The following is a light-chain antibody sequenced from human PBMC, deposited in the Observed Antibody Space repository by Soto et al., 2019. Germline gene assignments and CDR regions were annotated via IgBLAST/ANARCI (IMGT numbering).Light chain of an antibody. CDR2: DVS. J-gene: IGLJ1*01. Sequence: QSVLTQPASVSGSPGQSITISCTGTSSDVGGYNYVSWYQQHPGKAPKLMIYDVSNRPSGVSNRFSGSKSGNTASLTISGLQAEDEADYYCSSYTCSSNLDVFGTGTEVTVL. V-gene: IGLV2-14*01. CDR1: SSDVGGYNY. CDR3: SSYTCSSNLDV.